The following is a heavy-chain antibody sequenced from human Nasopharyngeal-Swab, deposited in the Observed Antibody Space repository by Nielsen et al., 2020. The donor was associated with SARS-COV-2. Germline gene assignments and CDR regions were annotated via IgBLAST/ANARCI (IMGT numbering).Heavy chain of an antibody. CDR2: ISSSGSTI. D-gene: IGHD1-26*01. V-gene: IGHV3-11*01. CDR1: GFTFSDYY. Sequence: GESLKISCAASGFTFSDYYMSWIRQAPGKGLEWVSYISSSGSTIYYADSVKGRFTISRDNAKNSLYLQMNSLRAEDTAVYYCARDIVGAPWHYYYGMDVWGQGTTVTVSS. J-gene: IGHJ6*02. CDR3: ARDIVGAPWHYYYGMDV.